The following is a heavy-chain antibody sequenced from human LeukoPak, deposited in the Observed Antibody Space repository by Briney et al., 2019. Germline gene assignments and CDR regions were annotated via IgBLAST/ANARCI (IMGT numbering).Heavy chain of an antibody. D-gene: IGHD1-26*01. CDR1: GGSISSGNYY. V-gene: IGHV4-61*02. CDR3: AGSYRLDY. J-gene: IGHJ4*02. CDR2: IHASGST. Sequence: PSQTLPLTCTVSGGSISSGNYYWSWIRQPAGKGLEWIGRIHASGSTNYNPSLKSRVTISVDTTKNQFSLKLSSVTAADTAVYYCAGSYRLDYWGQGTLVTVSS.